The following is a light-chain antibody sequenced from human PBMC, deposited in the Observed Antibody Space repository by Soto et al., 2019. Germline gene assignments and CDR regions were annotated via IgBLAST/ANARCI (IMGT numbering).Light chain of an antibody. CDR3: QSYDSSLSVSYV. CDR1: SSNIGAGYD. Sequence: VLTQPPSVSGAPGQRVTISCTGSSSNIGAGYDVHWYQQRPGTAPKLLIYGNKNRPSGVPDRFSGSKSGASASLAITGLQAEDEADYYCQSYDSSLSVSYVFGTGTKVTVL. J-gene: IGLJ1*01. CDR2: GNK. V-gene: IGLV1-40*01.